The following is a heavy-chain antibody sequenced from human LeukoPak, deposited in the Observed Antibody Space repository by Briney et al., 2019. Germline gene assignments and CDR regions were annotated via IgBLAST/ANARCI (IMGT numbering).Heavy chain of an antibody. V-gene: IGHV3-7*01. CDR3: ASGRQLGY. J-gene: IGHJ4*02. D-gene: IGHD6-13*01. CDR1: GFTFSNYW. CDR2: IKEDGSEK. Sequence: GGSLRLSCAASGFTFSNYWMSWVRQAPGKGLEWVANIKEDGSEKYYVDSVKGRFTISRDNARNSLYLQMNSLRAEDTAVYYCASGRQLGYWGQGTLVTVPS.